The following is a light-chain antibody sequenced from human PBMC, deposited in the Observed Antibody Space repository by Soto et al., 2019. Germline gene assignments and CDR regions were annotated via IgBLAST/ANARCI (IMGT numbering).Light chain of an antibody. CDR2: EVN. Sequence: QSVLTQPPSASGSPGQSVTISCVGTSSDVGGYDYVSWYQQHTGKAPKLIIYEVNKRPSGVPDRFSSSKTGNTASLTVSGLQAEYAVEYYGNSTAGSNNLGGFGTETKGTVL. J-gene: IGLJ1*01. CDR1: SSDVGGYDY. V-gene: IGLV2-8*01. CDR3: NSTAGSNNLGG.